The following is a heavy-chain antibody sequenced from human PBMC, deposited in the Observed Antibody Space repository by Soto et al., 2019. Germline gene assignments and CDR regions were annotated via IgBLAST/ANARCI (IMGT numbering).Heavy chain of an antibody. CDR1: GFTFSSYW. J-gene: IGHJ6*03. CDR3: ARGFTYYDFWSGYYTRYYYYYMDV. D-gene: IGHD3-3*01. V-gene: IGHV3-7*01. Sequence: GGSLRLSYAASGFTFSSYWMSWVRQAPGKGLEWVANIKQDGSEKYYVDSVKGRFTISRDNAKNSLYLQMNSLRAEDTAVYYCARGFTYYDFWSGYYTRYYYYYMDVWGKGTTVTVSS. CDR2: IKQDGSEK.